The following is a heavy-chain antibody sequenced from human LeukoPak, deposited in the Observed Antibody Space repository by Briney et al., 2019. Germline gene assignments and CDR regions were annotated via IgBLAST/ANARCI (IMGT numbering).Heavy chain of an antibody. CDR1: GFTFSSYA. CDR3: AKTTTGYSSGRYPGWPVDY. CDR2: ISGSGGGT. J-gene: IGHJ4*02. Sequence: GGSLRLSCAASGFTFSSYAVSWVRQPPGKGLEWVSAISGSGGGTYYADSVKGRFTISRDNSKNTVYLQMSSLSTEDTAVCHCAKTTTGYSSGRYPGWPVDYWGQGTLVSVSS. D-gene: IGHD6-19*01. V-gene: IGHV3-23*01.